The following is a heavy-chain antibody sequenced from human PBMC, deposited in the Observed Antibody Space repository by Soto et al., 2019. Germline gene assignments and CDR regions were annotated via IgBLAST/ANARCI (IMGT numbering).Heavy chain of an antibody. CDR3: ARVGASYGDYYFDY. CDR2: IKQDGSEK. D-gene: IGHD4-17*01. V-gene: IGHV3-7*03. Sequence: GESLKISCAASGFTFSSYWMSWVRQAPGKGLEWVANIKQDGSEKYYVDSVKGRFTISRDNAKNSLYLQMNSLRAEDTAVYYCARVGASYGDYYFDYWGQGTLVTVSS. CDR1: GFTFSSYW. J-gene: IGHJ4*02.